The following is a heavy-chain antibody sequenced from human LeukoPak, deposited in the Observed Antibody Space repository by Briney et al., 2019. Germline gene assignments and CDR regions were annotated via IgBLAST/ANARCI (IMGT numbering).Heavy chain of an antibody. D-gene: IGHD6-13*01. Sequence: ASVKVSCKASGYTFTSYGISWVRQAPGQGLEWMGWINTNTGNPTYAQGFTGRFVFSLDTSVSTAYLQISSLKAEDTAVYYCARGNAAAGHKTWGQGTLVTVSS. V-gene: IGHV7-4-1*02. CDR3: ARGNAAAGHKT. J-gene: IGHJ4*02. CDR1: GYTFTSYG. CDR2: INTNTGNP.